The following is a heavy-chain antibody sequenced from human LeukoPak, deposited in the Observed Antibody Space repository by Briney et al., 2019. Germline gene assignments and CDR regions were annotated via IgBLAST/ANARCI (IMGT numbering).Heavy chain of an antibody. CDR2: ISYDGSNK. V-gene: IGHV3-30-3*01. CDR3: ARDLCSSTSCSTKRNWYFDL. CDR1: GFTFSNYT. J-gene: IGHJ2*01. D-gene: IGHD2-2*01. Sequence: LRLSCAASGFTFSNYTMHWVRQAPGKGLEWVAVISYDGSNKYYADSVKGRFTISRDNSKNTLYLQMNSLRAEDTAVYYCARDLCSSTSCSTKRNWYFDLWGRGTLVTVSS.